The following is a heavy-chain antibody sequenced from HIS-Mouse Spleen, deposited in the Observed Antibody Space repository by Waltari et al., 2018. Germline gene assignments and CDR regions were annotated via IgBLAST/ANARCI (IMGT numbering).Heavy chain of an antibody. CDR1: GGSLSSSSYY. Sequence: QLQLQESGPGLVKPSETLSLPCTVSGGSLSSSSYYGGWIRQPPGKVLEWIGSIYYSGSTYYNPSLKSRVTISVDTSKNQFSLKLSSVTAADTAVYYCAREIPYSSSWYDWYFDLWGRGTLVPVSS. CDR3: AREIPYSSSWYDWYFDL. D-gene: IGHD6-13*01. J-gene: IGHJ2*01. V-gene: IGHV4-39*07. CDR2: IYYSGST.